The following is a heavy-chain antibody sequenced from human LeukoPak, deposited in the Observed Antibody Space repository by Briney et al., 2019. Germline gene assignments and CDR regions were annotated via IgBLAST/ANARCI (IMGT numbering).Heavy chain of an antibody. CDR3: ARFPYSSSWYSYYYYGMDV. CDR2: IYYSGST. J-gene: IGHJ6*02. V-gene: IGHV4-59*01. CDR1: GGSISSYY. D-gene: IGHD6-13*01. Sequence: SETLSLTCTISGGSISSYYWSWIRQPPGKGLEWIGYIYYSGSTNYNPSLKSRVTISVDTSKNQFSLKLSSVTAADTAVYYCARFPYSSSWYSYYYYGMDVWGQGTTVTVSS.